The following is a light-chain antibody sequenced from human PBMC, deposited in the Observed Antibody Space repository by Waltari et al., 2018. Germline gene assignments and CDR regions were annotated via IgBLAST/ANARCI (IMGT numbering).Light chain of an antibody. J-gene: IGLJ2*01. CDR1: SSDIGGYNH. CDR2: DVS. CDR3: SSYIDSSTLEL. V-gene: IGLV2-14*03. Sequence: QSALTQPASVSGSPGQSITISCTGTSSDIGGYNHVSWYQQVPGKAPKLISYDVSNRPSGVSSRVSVSKSGHTASLTISGLQAEDEANYYGSSYIDSSTLELFGGGTSLTVL.